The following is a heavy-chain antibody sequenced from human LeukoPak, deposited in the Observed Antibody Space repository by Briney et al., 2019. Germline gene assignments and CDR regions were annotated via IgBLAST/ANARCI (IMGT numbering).Heavy chain of an antibody. CDR2: IYSGGST. D-gene: IGHD1-26*01. Sequence: PGGSLRLSCATSGFDFSTFWMHWVRQAPGKGLEWVSVIYSGGSTYYADSMKGRFTLSRDNSKNTLYLQMNSLRAEDTAVYYCARLSGSYYEADYWGQGTLVTVSS. V-gene: IGHV3-53*01. CDR1: GFDFSTFW. J-gene: IGHJ4*02. CDR3: ARLSGSYYEADY.